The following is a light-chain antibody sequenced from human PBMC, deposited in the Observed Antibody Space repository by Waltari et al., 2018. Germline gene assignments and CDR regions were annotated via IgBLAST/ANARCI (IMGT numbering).Light chain of an antibody. CDR3: QQYNSYSWT. J-gene: IGKJ1*01. CDR1: QRLNDW. V-gene: IGKV1-5*03. CDR2: KVS. Sequence: DIQMTQSPSTLSASVGDRVTITCRASQRLNDWVAWYQQKPGKAPKVLIYKVSNLASGVPSRFSGSGSGTEFTLTISGLQPDDFATYDCQQYNSYSWTFGQGTRVEVK.